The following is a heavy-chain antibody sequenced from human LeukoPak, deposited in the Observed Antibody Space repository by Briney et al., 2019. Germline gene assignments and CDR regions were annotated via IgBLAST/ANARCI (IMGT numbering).Heavy chain of an antibody. J-gene: IGHJ3*02. CDR1: GFTFSSYA. Sequence: GGSLRLSCAASGFTFSSYAMHWVRQAPGKGLEYVSAISSNGGSAYYANSVKGRFTISRDNSKNTLYLQMGSLRAEDMAVYYCAIIIIPTGDDAFDIWGQGTMVTVSS. D-gene: IGHD7-27*01. V-gene: IGHV3-64*01. CDR3: AIIIIPTGDDAFDI. CDR2: ISSNGGSA.